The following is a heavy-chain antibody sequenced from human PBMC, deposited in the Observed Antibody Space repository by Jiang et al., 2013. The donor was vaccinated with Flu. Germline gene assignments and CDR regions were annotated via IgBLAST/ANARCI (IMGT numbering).Heavy chain of an antibody. V-gene: IGHV7-4-1*02. CDR2: INSNTGNP. Sequence: SVKISCKASGYSFTNYAMNWVRQVPGQGLEWMGWINSNTGNPTYAPGLTGRFVFSLDTSLSTAFLQINNLQTEDSAIYFCAREGLWDGKVVTDLWGQEPWSESP. CDR3: AREGLWDGKVVTDL. J-gene: IGHJ5*02. D-gene: IGHD2-21*02. CDR1: GYSFTNYA.